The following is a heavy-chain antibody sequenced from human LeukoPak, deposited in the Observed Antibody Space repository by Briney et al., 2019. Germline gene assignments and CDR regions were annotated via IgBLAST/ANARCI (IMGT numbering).Heavy chain of an antibody. J-gene: IGHJ5*02. D-gene: IGHD2-2*01. V-gene: IGHV4-39*01. CDR1: GGSISSSSYF. CDR3: AGRVEGLYCSSTSCSSGVWFDP. CDR2: IYYSGST. Sequence: SETLSLTCTVSGGSISSSSYFWGWIRQPPGKGLEWIGSIYYSGSTYSNPSLKSRVTISVDTSKNQFSLKLSSVTAADTAVYYCAGRVEGLYCSSTSCSSGVWFDPWGQGTLVTVSS.